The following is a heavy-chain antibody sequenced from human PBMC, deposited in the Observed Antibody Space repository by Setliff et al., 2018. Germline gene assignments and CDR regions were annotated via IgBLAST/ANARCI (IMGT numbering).Heavy chain of an antibody. V-gene: IGHV3-21*01. CDR3: ARDHSMGYSYGHHFDY. CDR2: ISSSSSYI. D-gene: IGHD5-18*01. J-gene: IGHJ4*02. Sequence: LRLSCAASGFTFSSYSMNWVRQAPGKGLEWVSSISSSSSYIYYADSVKGRFTISRDNAKNSLYLQMNSLRAEDTAVYYCARDHSMGYSYGHHFDYWGQGTLVTVSS. CDR1: GFTFSSYS.